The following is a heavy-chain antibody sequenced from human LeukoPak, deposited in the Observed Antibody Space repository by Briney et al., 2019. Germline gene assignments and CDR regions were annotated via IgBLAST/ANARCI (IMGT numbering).Heavy chain of an antibody. CDR3: ARGRPHGNDY. CDR1: GFFVSRDY. D-gene: IGHD4-23*01. CDR2: IASDGSST. J-gene: IGHJ4*02. V-gene: IGHV3-74*01. Sequence: GGSLRLSCAASGFFVSRDYMNWVRQAPGKGLVWVSRIASDGSSTTYADSVKGRFSISRDNAKNTLYLQMNSLRVEDTAVYYCARGRPHGNDYWGQGTLVTVSS.